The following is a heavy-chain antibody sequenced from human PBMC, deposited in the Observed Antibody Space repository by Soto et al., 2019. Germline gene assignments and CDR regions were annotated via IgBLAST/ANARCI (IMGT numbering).Heavy chain of an antibody. J-gene: IGHJ5*02. CDR1: GYTFTSND. D-gene: IGHD5-12*01. CDR2: MNPNSGNT. CDR3: ARMDLGSDNENWFDP. Sequence: QVQLVQSGAEVKKPGASVKVSCKASGYTFTSNDINWVRQATGQGLEWMGWMNPNSGNTGYAQKFQGRVTMTRNTSITTAYMELSSLRSEDTAVYFYARMDLGSDNENWFDPWGQGTLVTVSS. V-gene: IGHV1-8*01.